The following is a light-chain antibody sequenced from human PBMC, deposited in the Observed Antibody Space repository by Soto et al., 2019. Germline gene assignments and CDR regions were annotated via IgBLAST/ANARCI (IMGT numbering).Light chain of an antibody. V-gene: IGKV3-20*01. Sequence: ETVLSQSPGTLSLSPGRSATLSCWASQTISRSSLAWYQHKPRQGPRLLIYETSTRATGVPDRFSGRGSGTDFTLTISGLEAEDVAVYFCQQYGNLPWTCGAGTMVEI. CDR3: QQYGNLPWT. CDR2: ETS. J-gene: IGKJ4*02. CDR1: QTISRSS.